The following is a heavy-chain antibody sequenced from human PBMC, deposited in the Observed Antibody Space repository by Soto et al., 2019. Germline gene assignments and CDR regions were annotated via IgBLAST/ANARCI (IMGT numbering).Heavy chain of an antibody. CDR2: IYYSGAT. V-gene: IGHV4-39*02. Sequence: QVQLEESGPGLVKPPETLTLTCTVSGASISGRSSYSWGWIRQPPGKGLEWIGTIYYSGATYYSPSLQGRVSISVDTSRNHFSLMMTSLTAADTAVYFCAGLSAVRGVIHYWGQGTLVAGSS. J-gene: IGHJ4*02. CDR3: AGLSAVRGVIHY. CDR1: GASISGRSSYS. D-gene: IGHD3-10*01.